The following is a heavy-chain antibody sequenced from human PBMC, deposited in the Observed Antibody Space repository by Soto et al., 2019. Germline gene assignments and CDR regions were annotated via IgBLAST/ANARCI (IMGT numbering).Heavy chain of an antibody. Sequence: PSETLSLTCTVSGGSMSRGGYYWSWIRQHPGKGLEWIGYIYYSGSTYYNPSLKSRVTISVDTSKNQFSLKLSSVTAADTAVYYCASSMDTAMANFDYWGQGTPVTVSS. V-gene: IGHV4-31*03. J-gene: IGHJ4*02. CDR1: GGSMSRGGYY. D-gene: IGHD5-18*01. CDR2: IYYSGST. CDR3: ASSMDTAMANFDY.